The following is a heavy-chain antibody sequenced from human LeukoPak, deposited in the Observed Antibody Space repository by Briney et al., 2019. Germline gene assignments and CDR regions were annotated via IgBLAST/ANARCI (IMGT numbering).Heavy chain of an antibody. CDR3: ARDPPTSYPYYYYYMDV. J-gene: IGHJ6*03. V-gene: IGHV3-74*01. CDR1: GFTFSSYW. D-gene: IGHD2-2*01. CDR2: INSDGSST. Sequence: GGSLRLSCAASGFTFSSYWMHWVRQAPGKGLVWVSRINSDGSSTSYADSVKGRFTISRDNAKNTLYLQMNSLRAEDTAVYYCARDPPTSYPYYYYYMDVWGKRTRSPSP.